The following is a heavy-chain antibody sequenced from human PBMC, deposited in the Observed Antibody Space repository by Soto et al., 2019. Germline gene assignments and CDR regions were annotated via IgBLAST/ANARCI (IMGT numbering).Heavy chain of an antibody. V-gene: IGHV3-21*01. CDR3: ARDARDGYNSDNFDD. CDR2: ISNSSSYI. Sequence: GGSLRLSCAASGFTFSSYSMNWVRQAPGKGLEWVSSISNSSSYIYYADSVKGRFTISRDNAKNSLYLQMNSLRAEDTAVYYCARDARDGYNSDNFDDWGQGTLVTVSS. D-gene: IGHD5-12*01. CDR1: GFTFSSYS. J-gene: IGHJ4*02.